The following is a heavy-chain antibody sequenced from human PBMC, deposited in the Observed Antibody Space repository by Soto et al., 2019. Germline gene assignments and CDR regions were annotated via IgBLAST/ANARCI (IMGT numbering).Heavy chain of an antibody. Sequence: PGVSLRLSCAASGFTFRSYAMTWVRQAPGKGLEWVSGISGSGGSTYYADSVKGRFTVSRDNSKNTLYLQMNSLRAEDTAVYYCGLYYDSNAHYVEYWGQGTLVTVSS. V-gene: IGHV3-23*01. CDR2: ISGSGGST. J-gene: IGHJ4*02. CDR1: GFTFRSYA. D-gene: IGHD3-22*01. CDR3: GLYYDSNAHYVEY.